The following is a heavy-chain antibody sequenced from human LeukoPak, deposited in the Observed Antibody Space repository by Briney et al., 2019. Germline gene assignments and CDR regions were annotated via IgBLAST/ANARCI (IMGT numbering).Heavy chain of an antibody. V-gene: IGHV3-30*02. CDR3: ARDTRELRYYYYGMDV. Sequence: GGSLRLSCAASGFTFSSYGMHWVRQAPGKGLEWVAFIRYDGSNKYYADSVKGRFTISRDNSKNTLYLQMNSLRAEDTAVYYCARDTRELRYYYYGMDVWGQGTTVTVSS. J-gene: IGHJ6*02. D-gene: IGHD1-26*01. CDR2: IRYDGSNK. CDR1: GFTFSSYG.